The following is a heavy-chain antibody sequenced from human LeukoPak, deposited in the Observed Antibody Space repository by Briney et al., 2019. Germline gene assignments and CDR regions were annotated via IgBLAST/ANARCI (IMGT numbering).Heavy chain of an antibody. D-gene: IGHD2-21*01. Sequence: GGSLRLSCAASGFTFSNAWMSWVRQAPGKGLEWVGRIKSKTDGGTTDYAAPVKGRFTISRDDSKNTLYLQMNSLKTEDTAVYYCTTGGYFGGDYYYYYGMDVWGKGTTVTVSP. V-gene: IGHV3-15*01. CDR3: TTGGYFGGDYYYYYGMDV. J-gene: IGHJ6*04. CDR1: GFTFSNAW. CDR2: IKSKTDGGTT.